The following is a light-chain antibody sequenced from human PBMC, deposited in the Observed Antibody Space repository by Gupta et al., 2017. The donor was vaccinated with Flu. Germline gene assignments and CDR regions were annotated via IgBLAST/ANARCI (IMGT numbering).Light chain of an antibody. CDR2: EVN. V-gene: IGLV2-14*01. CDR1: SSDVGCDNY. J-gene: IGLJ3*02. Sequence: IIISCPATSSDVGCDNYISCYQQTSANPTILLFFEVNNRPSGPSSRFSASEADNTASLTISAHETEDEADYYCNSFTDTNARVFGGGTKVTVL. CDR3: NSFTDTNARV.